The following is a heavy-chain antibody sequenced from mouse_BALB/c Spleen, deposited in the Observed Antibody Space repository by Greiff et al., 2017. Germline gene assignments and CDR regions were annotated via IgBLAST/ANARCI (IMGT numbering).Heavy chain of an antibody. J-gene: IGHJ4*01. V-gene: IGHV5-6*01. CDR3: ARGGNYDYYAMDY. CDR2: ISSGGSYT. D-gene: IGHD2-1*01. CDR1: GFTFSSYG. Sequence: EVKLMESGGDLVKPGGSLKLSCAASGFTFSSYGMSWVRQTPDKRLEWVATISSGGSYTYYPDSVKGRFTISRDNAKNTLYLQMSSLKSEDTAMYYCARGGNYDYYAMDYWGQGTSVTVSS.